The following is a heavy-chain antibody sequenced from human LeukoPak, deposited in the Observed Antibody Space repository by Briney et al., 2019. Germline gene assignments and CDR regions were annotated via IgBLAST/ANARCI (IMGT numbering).Heavy chain of an antibody. Sequence: KPGESLKISCKGSGYSFTSYWIGWARQMPGKGLEWMGIIYPGDSDTRYSPSFQGQVTISADKSISTAYLQWSSLKASDTAMYYCARITMVRGVLYYFDYWGQGTLVTVSS. V-gene: IGHV5-51*01. D-gene: IGHD3-10*01. CDR1: GYSFTSYW. CDR3: ARITMVRGVLYYFDY. J-gene: IGHJ4*02. CDR2: IYPGDSDT.